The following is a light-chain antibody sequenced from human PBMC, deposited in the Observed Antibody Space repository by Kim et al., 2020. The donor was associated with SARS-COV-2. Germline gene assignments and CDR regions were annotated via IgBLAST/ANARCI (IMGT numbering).Light chain of an antibody. CDR3: TSFATTKSWV. Sequence: QSALTQPASVSGSPGQSITISCSGTSSDLGAYNFVSWFQQHPGKAPKLMMYDVNKRPLGVSDRFSGSKSGSTASLTISGLQAEDEADYYCTSFATTKSWVFGGGTQLTVL. V-gene: IGLV2-14*01. CDR1: SSDLGAYNF. CDR2: DVN. J-gene: IGLJ3*02.